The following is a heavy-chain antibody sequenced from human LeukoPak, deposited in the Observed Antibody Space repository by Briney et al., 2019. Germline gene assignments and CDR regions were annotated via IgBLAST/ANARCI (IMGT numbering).Heavy chain of an antibody. J-gene: IGHJ4*02. CDR1: GFTFNNYG. CDR2: ISGSGGST. Sequence: GGSLRLSCSASGFTFNNYGMSWVRQAPGKGLEWVSSISGSGGSTYYADSVKGRFTISRDNAKNSLYLQMNSLRAEDTALYYCTKGTNAARHYFDYWGQGTLVTVSS. D-gene: IGHD2-15*01. V-gene: IGHV3-23*01. CDR3: TKGTNAARHYFDY.